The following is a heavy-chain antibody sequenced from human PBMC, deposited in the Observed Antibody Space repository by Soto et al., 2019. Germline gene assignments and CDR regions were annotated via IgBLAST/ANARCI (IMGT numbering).Heavy chain of an antibody. CDR1: GFTFSSYA. CDR2: ISGGGGST. D-gene: IGHD1-7*01. Sequence: GGSLRLSCAASGFTFSSYAMSWVRQAPGKGLEWVSAISGGGGSTYYADSVKGRFTISRDNSKNTLYLQMNSLRAEDTAVYYCAKEGYNWNYVPYYYYYMDVWGKGTTVTVSS. J-gene: IGHJ6*03. CDR3: AKEGYNWNYVPYYYYYMDV. V-gene: IGHV3-23*01.